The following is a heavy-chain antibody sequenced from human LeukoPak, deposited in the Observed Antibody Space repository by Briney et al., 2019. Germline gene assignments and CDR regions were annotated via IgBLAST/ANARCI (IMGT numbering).Heavy chain of an antibody. CDR3: AREGIAAVDAFDI. V-gene: IGHV3-21*01. J-gene: IGHJ3*02. CDR1: GFTFSSYG. D-gene: IGHD6-13*01. CDR2: ISSSSSYI. Sequence: GGSLRLSCAASGFTFSSYGMHWVRQAPGKGLEWVSSISSSSSYIYYADSVKGRFTISRDNAKNSLYLQMNSLRAEDTAVYYCAREGIAAVDAFDIWGQGTMVTVSS.